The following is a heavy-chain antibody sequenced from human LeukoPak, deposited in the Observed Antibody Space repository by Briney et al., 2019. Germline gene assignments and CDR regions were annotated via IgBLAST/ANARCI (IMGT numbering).Heavy chain of an antibody. V-gene: IGHV4-59*01. CDR3: ARALGYSYGLLYSDYFDY. CDR1: GGSISSYY. CDR2: IYYSGST. J-gene: IGHJ4*02. Sequence: SETLSLTCTVSGGSISSYYWSWIRQPPGKGLEWIGYIYYSGSTNYNPSLKSRVTISVDTSKNQFSLKLSSVTAADTAAYYCARALGYSYGLLYSDYFDYWGQGTLVTVSS. D-gene: IGHD5-18*01.